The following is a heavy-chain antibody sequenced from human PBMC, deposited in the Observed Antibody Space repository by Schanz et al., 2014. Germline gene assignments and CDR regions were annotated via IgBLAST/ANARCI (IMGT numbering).Heavy chain of an antibody. J-gene: IGHJ6*02. D-gene: IGHD6-13*01. CDR1: GFIFSSYG. Sequence: QVQLVESGGGVVQPGRSLRLSCAASGFIFSSYGLHWVRQAPGTGLEWVAFIWYDGSNKYYADTVKGRFTISRDNSKNTLYLQMNSLRAEDTSVYYCAREEGWGIAAAGPKHYYYGMDVWGQGTTVTVSS. V-gene: IGHV3-33*01. CDR2: IWYDGSNK. CDR3: AREEGWGIAAAGPKHYYYGMDV.